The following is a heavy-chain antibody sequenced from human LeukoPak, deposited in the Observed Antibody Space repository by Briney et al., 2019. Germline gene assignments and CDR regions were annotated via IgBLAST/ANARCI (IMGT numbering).Heavy chain of an antibody. V-gene: IGHV5-51*01. CDR3: ARITMVRGVIFFSSPTYGMDV. CDR1: GYSFTSYW. D-gene: IGHD3-10*01. CDR2: IYPGDSDT. Sequence: GESLKISCKGSGYSFTSYWIGWVRQMPGKGLERMGIIYPGDSDTRYSPSFQGQVTISADKSISTAYLQWSSLKASDTAMYYCARITMVRGVIFFSSPTYGMDVWGQGTTVTVSS. J-gene: IGHJ6*02.